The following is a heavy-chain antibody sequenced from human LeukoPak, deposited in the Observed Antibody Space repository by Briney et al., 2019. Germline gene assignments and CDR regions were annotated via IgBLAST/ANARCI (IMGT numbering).Heavy chain of an antibody. Sequence: SETLSLTCGVYGGSFSGYYWSWIRQPPGKGLEWIGEINHSGSTNYNPSLKSRVTISVDTSKNQFSLKLSSVTAADTAVYYCARALIRRNPKPYGSGSSNWFDPWGQGTLVTVSS. D-gene: IGHD3-10*01. V-gene: IGHV4-34*01. CDR2: INHSGST. J-gene: IGHJ5*02. CDR3: ARALIRRNPKPYGSGSSNWFDP. CDR1: GGSFSGYY.